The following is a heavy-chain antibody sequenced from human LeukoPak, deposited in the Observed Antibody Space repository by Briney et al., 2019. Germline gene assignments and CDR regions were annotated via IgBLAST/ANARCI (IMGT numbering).Heavy chain of an antibody. CDR2: ISGSGGST. V-gene: IGHV3-23*01. D-gene: IGHD3-9*01. Sequence: GGSLRLSCAASGFTFSSYAMSWVRQAPGKGLEWVSAISGSGGSTYYAASVKGRFTISRDNSKNTLYLQMNSLRAEDTAVYYSARFDWNYYYGMDVRGQGTTVTVSS. CDR3: ARFDWNYYYGMDV. CDR1: GFTFSSYA. J-gene: IGHJ6*02.